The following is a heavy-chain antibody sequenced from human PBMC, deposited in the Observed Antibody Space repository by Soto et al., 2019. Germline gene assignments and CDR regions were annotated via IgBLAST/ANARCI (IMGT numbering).Heavy chain of an antibody. J-gene: IGHJ3*02. Sequence: ASVKVSCKASGYTFTSYAMHWLRQAPGQRLEWMGWINAGNGNTKYSQKFQGRVTITRDTSASTAYMELSSLRSEDTAVYYCAREDGERAFDIWGQGTMVTVSS. CDR1: GYTFTSYA. CDR2: INAGNGNT. D-gene: IGHD4-17*01. CDR3: AREDGERAFDI. V-gene: IGHV1-3*01.